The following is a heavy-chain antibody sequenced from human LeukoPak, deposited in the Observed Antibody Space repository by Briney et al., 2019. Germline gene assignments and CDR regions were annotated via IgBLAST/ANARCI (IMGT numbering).Heavy chain of an antibody. V-gene: IGHV4-59*02. CDR2: INYSGST. D-gene: IGHD5-24*01. CDR1: GGSVSSFY. CDR3: ARGYGRDGYKTLDY. Sequence: PSETLSLTCSVSGGSVSSFYWSWIRQPPGKGLEWFGNINYSGSTNYNPSLKSRLTISVDTSKNQFSLNLSSVTSADTAVYYCARGYGRDGYKTLDYWGQGTLVTVSS. J-gene: IGHJ4*02.